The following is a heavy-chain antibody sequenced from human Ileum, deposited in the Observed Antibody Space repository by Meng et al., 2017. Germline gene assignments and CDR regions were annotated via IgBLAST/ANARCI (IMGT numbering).Heavy chain of an antibody. J-gene: IGHJ4*02. CDR3: AHRGVGPFDN. CDR1: GLSLSASRVG. V-gene: IGHV2-5*02. D-gene: IGHD1-26*01. Sequence: QITLKESGPTLMKPTQTLTLTCTFSGLSLSASRVGVGWIRQPPGKALEWLAVIYWDEEIQYSPSLESRLTITKDTSKNQVILTMTNMDPVDTGTYYCAHRGVGPFDNWGQGTLVTVSS. CDR2: IYWDEEI.